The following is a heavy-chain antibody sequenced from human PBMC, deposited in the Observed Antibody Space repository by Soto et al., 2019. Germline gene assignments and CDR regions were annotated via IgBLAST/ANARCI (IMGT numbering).Heavy chain of an antibody. D-gene: IGHD5-12*01. CDR3: ARVLLNVDIVATINWFDP. CDR2: INHSGST. Sequence: PSETLSLTCAVYGGSFSGYYWSWIRQPPGKGLEWIGEINHSGSTNYNPSLKSRVTISVDTSKNQSSLKLSSVTAADTAVYYCARVLLNVDIVATINWFDPWGQGTLVTVSS. CDR1: GGSFSGYY. V-gene: IGHV4-34*01. J-gene: IGHJ5*02.